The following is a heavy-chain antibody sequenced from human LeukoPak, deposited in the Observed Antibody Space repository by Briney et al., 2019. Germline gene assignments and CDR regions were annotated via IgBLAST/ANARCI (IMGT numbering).Heavy chain of an antibody. J-gene: IGHJ5*02. D-gene: IGHD4-23*01. CDR3: ARAWPTTVVTSWFDP. CDR1: GGTFSSYA. CDR2: IIPILGIA. V-gene: IGHV1-69*04. Sequence: ASVKVSCKASGGTFSSYAIIWVRQAPGQGLEWMGRIIPILGIANYAQKFQGRVTITADKSTSTAYMELSSLRSEDTAVYYCARAWPTTVVTSWFDPWGQGTLVTVSS.